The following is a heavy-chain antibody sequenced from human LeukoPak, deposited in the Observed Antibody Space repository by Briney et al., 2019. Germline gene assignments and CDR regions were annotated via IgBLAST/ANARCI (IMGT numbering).Heavy chain of an antibody. CDR1: GFTFSSYG. V-gene: IGHV3-30*18. D-gene: IGHD2-15*01. CDR2: ISYDGSNK. CDR3: AKCCSGGSCYNPSLPSRTSSYYFDY. J-gene: IGHJ4*02. Sequence: GGSLRLSCAASGFTFSSYGMHWVRQAPGKGLEWVAVISYDGSNKYYADSVKGRFTISRDNSKNTLYLQMNSLRAEDTAVYYCAKCCSGGSCYNPSLPSRTSSYYFDYWGQGTLVTVSS.